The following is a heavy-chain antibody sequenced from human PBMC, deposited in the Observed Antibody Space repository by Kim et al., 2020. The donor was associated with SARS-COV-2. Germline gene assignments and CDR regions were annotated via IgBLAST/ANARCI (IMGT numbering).Heavy chain of an antibody. J-gene: IGHJ4*02. D-gene: IGHD1-26*01. CDR3: ARDPHSGSYRTTPPIDY. CDR2: ISAYNGNT. Sequence: ASVKVSCKASGYTFTSYGISWVRQAPGQGLEWMGWISAYNGNTNYAQKLQGRVTMTTDTSTSTAYMELRSLRSDDTAVYYCARDPHSGSYRTTPPIDYWGQGTLVTVSS. V-gene: IGHV1-18*01. CDR1: GYTFTSYG.